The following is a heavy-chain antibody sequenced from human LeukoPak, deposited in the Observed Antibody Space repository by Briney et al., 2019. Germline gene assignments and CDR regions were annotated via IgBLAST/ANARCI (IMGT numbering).Heavy chain of an antibody. D-gene: IGHD3-10*01. Sequence: GGSLRLSCAASGFTFSSYAMHSVRQAPGKGLEWVAVISYDGSNKYYADSVKGRFTISRDNSKNTLYLQMNSLRAEDTAVYYCARDITMVRGVLDYWGQGTLVTVSS. CDR1: GFTFSSYA. J-gene: IGHJ4*02. CDR3: ARDITMVRGVLDY. V-gene: IGHV3-30*04. CDR2: ISYDGSNK.